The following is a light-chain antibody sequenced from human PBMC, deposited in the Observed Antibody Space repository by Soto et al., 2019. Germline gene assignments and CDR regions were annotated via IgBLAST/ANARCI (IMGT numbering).Light chain of an antibody. Sequence: QSALTQPASVSGSPGQSITISCTGTSSDVGGYNYVSWYQQHPGKAPKLMLYDVSNRASGVSNRFSGSKSGNTASLTISGLQAEDEADYHCCSYTSSSTVVFGGGTKLTVL. CDR3: CSYTSSSTVV. CDR2: DVS. J-gene: IGLJ2*01. CDR1: SSDVGGYNY. V-gene: IGLV2-14*01.